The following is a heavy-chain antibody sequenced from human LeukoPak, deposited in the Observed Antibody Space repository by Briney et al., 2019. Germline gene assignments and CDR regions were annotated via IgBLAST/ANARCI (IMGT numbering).Heavy chain of an antibody. CDR3: ARLTTMVTTFVY. D-gene: IGHD5-18*01. V-gene: IGHV3-7*01. CDR2: INPAGSDK. J-gene: IGHJ4*02. CDR1: GFTIVSYW. Sequence: GGPLRLSCAASGFTIVSYWMSWVRQAPGKGLEWVASINPAGSDKFYVDSVKGRFTISRDNAENSFYLQMNSLRGEDTAVYYCARLTTMVTTFVYWGQGALVTVSS.